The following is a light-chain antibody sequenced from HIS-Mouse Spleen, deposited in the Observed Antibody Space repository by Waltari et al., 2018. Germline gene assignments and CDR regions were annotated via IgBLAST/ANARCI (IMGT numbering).Light chain of an antibody. Sequence: SYVLTQPPSVSVAPGKTARSTCGGNNIGSKSVHWYQQKPGQAPVLVVYDDSDRPSGIPERFSGSNSGNTATLTISRVEAGDEADYYCQVWDSSSDHPYVFGTGTKVTVL. CDR3: QVWDSSSDHPYV. J-gene: IGLJ1*01. V-gene: IGLV3-21*03. CDR2: DDS. CDR1: NIGSKS.